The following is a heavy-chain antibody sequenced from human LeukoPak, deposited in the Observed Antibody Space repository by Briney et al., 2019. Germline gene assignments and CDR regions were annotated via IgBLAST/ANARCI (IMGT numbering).Heavy chain of an antibody. CDR3: ARGSSSSWYGSFYYYMDV. J-gene: IGHJ6*03. CDR1: GYTFTSYG. Sequence: GASVKVSCKASGYTFTSYGISWVRQAPGQGLEWMGWISAYNGNTNYAQKLQGRVSMTRNTSISTAYMELSSLRSEDTAVYYCARGSSSSWYGSFYYYMDVWGKGTTVTISS. V-gene: IGHV1-18*01. CDR2: ISAYNGNT. D-gene: IGHD6-13*01.